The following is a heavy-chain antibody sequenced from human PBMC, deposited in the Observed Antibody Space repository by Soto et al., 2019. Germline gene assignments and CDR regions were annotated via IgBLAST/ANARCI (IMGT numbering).Heavy chain of an antibody. CDR3: ARTLYDSSGYHHFQH. CDR2: IWYDGSNK. CDR1: GFTFSGYG. V-gene: IGHV3-33*01. J-gene: IGHJ1*01. D-gene: IGHD3-22*01. Sequence: PGGSLRLSCAASGFTFSGYGMHWVRQAPGKGLEWVAVIWYDGSNKYYAGSVKGRFTISRDNSKNTLYLRMNSLRAEDTAVYYCARTLYDSSGYHHFQHWGQGTLVTVSS.